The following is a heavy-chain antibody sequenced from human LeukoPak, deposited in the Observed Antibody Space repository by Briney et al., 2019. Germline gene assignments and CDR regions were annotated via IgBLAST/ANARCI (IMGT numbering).Heavy chain of an antibody. V-gene: IGHV3-23*01. Sequence: GGSLRLSCAASGFIFSSYAMSWVRQAPGKGLEWVSTIGSSGGSTYYADSVRGRFTISRANSKNTLYLQMNTLRAEDTAVYYCAKGYCSSTSCPLGYWGQGTLFTVSS. J-gene: IGHJ4*02. D-gene: IGHD2-2*01. CDR3: AKGYCSSTSCPLGY. CDR1: GFIFSSYA. CDR2: IGSSGGST.